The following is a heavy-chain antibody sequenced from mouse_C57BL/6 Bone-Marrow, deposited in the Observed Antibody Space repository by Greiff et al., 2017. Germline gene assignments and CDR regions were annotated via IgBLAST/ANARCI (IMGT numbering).Heavy chain of an antibody. J-gene: IGHJ4*01. D-gene: IGHD2-5*01. V-gene: IGHV1-49*01. CDR1: YFAFMASA. CDR3: ASGIYSNYVDYYAMDY. Sequence: LVESGAELVRPGSSVKLSCKDSYFAFMASAMHWVKQRPGHGLEWIGSFTMYSDATEYSENFKGKATLTANTSSSTAYMELSSLTSEDSAVYYCASGIYSNYVDYYAMDYWGQGTSVTVSS. CDR2: FTMYSDAT.